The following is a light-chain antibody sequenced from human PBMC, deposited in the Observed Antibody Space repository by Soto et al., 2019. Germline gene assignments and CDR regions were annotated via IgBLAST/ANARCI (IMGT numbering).Light chain of an antibody. CDR1: QHISSY. CDR3: QQSYSARLS. Sequence: DIQMTQSPSSVSASIGDTVTITCRASQHISSYLNWFQQRPGKAPKLLVSAASTLQSGVPSRFSGDRSGTDFTLTISNLQPEDFATYFCQQSYSARLSVGGGTKLEIK. V-gene: IGKV1-39*01. J-gene: IGKJ4*01. CDR2: AAS.